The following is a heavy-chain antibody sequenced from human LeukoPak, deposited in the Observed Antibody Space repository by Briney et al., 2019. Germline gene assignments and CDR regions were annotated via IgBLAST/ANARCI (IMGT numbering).Heavy chain of an antibody. Sequence: GGSLTLSCAASGRTFSSYAMSWLRPAPSKGLEWVSAISGSGGSTYYADSVKGRFTISRDNSKNTLYLQMNSLRAEDTAVYYCAKGYSYGPSKYYFDYWGQGTLVTVSS. CDR2: ISGSGGST. CDR1: GRTFSSYA. J-gene: IGHJ4*02. CDR3: AKGYSYGPSKYYFDY. D-gene: IGHD5-18*01. V-gene: IGHV3-23*01.